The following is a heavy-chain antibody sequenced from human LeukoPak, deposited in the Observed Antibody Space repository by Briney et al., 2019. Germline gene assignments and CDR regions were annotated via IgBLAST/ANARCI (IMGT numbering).Heavy chain of an antibody. D-gene: IGHD3-22*01. CDR3: ARDSAYYYDSSGYPTDAFDI. V-gene: IGHV1-2*02. Sequence: GASVKVSCKASGYTFTGEYMHWVRQAPGQGLEWMGWINPKSGGTNYAHNFQGRVTMTRDTSISTAYMELSRPRSDDTAVYFCARDSAYYYDSSGYPTDAFDIWGQGTMVTVSS. CDR1: GYTFTGEY. CDR2: INPKSGGT. J-gene: IGHJ3*02.